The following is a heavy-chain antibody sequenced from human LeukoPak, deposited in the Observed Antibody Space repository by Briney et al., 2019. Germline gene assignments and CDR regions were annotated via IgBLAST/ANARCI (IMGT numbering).Heavy chain of an antibody. CDR2: INSDGSST. D-gene: IGHD6-13*01. CDR3: ARGPQQLARPYNWFDP. Sequence: GGSLRLSCAASGFTFSTYWMHWVRQAPGKGLVWVSRINSDGSSTSYADSAKGRFTISRDNAKNSLYLQMNSLRAEDTAVYYCARGPQQLARPYNWFDPWGQGTLVTVSS. V-gene: IGHV3-74*01. J-gene: IGHJ5*02. CDR1: GFTFSTYW.